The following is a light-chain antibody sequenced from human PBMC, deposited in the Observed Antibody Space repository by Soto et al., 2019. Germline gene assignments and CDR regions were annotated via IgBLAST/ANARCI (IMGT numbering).Light chain of an antibody. V-gene: IGKV3-20*01. CDR1: QSVSSSN. Sequence: EIVLTQSPGTLSLSPGERATLSCRASQSVSSSNLAWYQQKPGQAPRLLIYGASSKATGIPDRFSGSGSGTDFALTISRLESKDFALYYCQQYGSSPYTFGQGTKLEIK. CDR2: GAS. CDR3: QQYGSSPYT. J-gene: IGKJ2*01.